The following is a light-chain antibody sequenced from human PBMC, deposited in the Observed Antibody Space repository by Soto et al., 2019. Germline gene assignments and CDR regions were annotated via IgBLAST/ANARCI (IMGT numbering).Light chain of an antibody. Sequence: QSPLTQPPSVSGSPGQSVTISCTGTSSDVGNYNRVSWYRQPPGTAPKLLIFEVTNRPSGVPDRFSGSKSANTASLTISGLQAEDEADYYCSSYTTSHTLLFGGGTKLTVL. J-gene: IGLJ2*01. V-gene: IGLV2-18*02. CDR1: SSDVGNYNR. CDR3: SSYTTSHTLL. CDR2: EVT.